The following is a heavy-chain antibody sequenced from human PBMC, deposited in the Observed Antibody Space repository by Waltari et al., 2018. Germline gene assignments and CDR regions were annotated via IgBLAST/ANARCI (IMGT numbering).Heavy chain of an antibody. CDR3: ARDFAIGIWAFDV. V-gene: IGHV4-59*01. Sequence: VQLQESGPGLVKPGETLSLTCSISGGILWSYYCSWIRQTSGKGLEWIGDIYCVGSTSYNPSLDSRDSISIDTSKDQFSLKLTSVTAADPAMYYCARDFAIGIWAFDVWGRGTMVTVSS. CDR1: GGILWSYY. CDR2: IYCVGST. J-gene: IGHJ3*01. D-gene: IGHD2-21*01.